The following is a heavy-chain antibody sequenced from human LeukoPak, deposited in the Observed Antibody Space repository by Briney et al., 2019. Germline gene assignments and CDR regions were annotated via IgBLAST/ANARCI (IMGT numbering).Heavy chain of an antibody. D-gene: IGHD3-16*01. J-gene: IGHJ4*02. CDR1: GFTFSSYG. CDR3: AKGLDPHVDY. Sequence: GGSLRPSCAASGFTFSSYGMHWVRQAPGKGLEWVAIISYDGSNKYYADSVKGRFTISRDNSKNTLYLQMNSLRAEDTAVYYCAKGLDPHVDYWGQGTLVTVSS. V-gene: IGHV3-30*18. CDR2: ISYDGSNK.